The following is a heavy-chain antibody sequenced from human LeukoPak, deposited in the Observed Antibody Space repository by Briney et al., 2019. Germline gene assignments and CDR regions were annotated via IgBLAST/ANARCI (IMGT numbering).Heavy chain of an antibody. D-gene: IGHD1-14*01. CDR2: IYPGDSDT. CDR3: ARQPSRYAGGFDP. J-gene: IGHJ5*02. V-gene: IGHV5-51*01. CDR1: GYSFTSYW. Sequence: GESLKISCKGSGYSFTSYWIGWVRQMPGKGLEWMGIIYPGDSDTKYSPSFQGQVTISADKSISTAYLQWSSLKASDTAMYYCARQPSRYAGGFDPWGQGTLVTVSS.